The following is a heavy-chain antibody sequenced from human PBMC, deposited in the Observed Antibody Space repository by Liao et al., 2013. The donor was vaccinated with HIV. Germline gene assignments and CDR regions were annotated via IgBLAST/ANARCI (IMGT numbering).Heavy chain of an antibody. Sequence: QVQLQESGPGLVKPSQTLSLTCNVSGDSINSGRYYWSWIRQPAGKGLEWIGRIYTNENTNYSPSLKGRVTMSVDTSKNQFSLKLRYVTAADTAVYFCAVGSSWYNGWVYWGQGTLVTVSS. J-gene: IGHJ4*02. CDR1: GDSINSGRYY. V-gene: IGHV4-61*02. CDR3: AVGSSWYNGWVY. CDR2: IYTNENT. D-gene: IGHD6-13*01.